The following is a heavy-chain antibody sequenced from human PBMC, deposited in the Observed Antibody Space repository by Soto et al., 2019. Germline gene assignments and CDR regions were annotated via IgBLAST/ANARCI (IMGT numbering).Heavy chain of an antibody. D-gene: IGHD2-2*02. CDR2: IIPILGIA. J-gene: IGHJ4*02. Sequence: QVQLVQSGAEVKKPGSSVKVSCKASGGTFSSYTISWVRQARGQGLEWMGRIIPILGIASCAQKFQGRVTITADKSTSTAYMELSSLRSEDTAVYYCAMEYCSSTSCYRDYWGQGTLVTVSS. CDR1: GGTFSSYT. V-gene: IGHV1-69*02. CDR3: AMEYCSSTSCYRDY.